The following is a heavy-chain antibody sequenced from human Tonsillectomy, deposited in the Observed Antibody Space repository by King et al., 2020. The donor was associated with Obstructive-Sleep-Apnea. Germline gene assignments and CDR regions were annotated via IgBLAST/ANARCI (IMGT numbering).Heavy chain of an antibody. CDR2: IYYSGST. Sequence: LQLQESGPGLVKPSETLSLTCTVSGGSISSSGYSWDCIRQPPGKGLECIGNIYYSGSTYYNPSLNSRDTLSVDTSKNQFSLKLSSVTAADTAVYYCAGDLRGSYYGMDVWGQGTTVTVSS. CDR1: GGSISSSGYS. J-gene: IGHJ6*02. D-gene: IGHD3-10*01. V-gene: IGHV4-39*07. CDR3: AGDLRGSYYGMDV.